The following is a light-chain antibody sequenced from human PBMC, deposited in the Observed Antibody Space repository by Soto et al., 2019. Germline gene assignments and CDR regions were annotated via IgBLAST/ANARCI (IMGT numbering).Light chain of an antibody. CDR3: QHYGYSLWT. V-gene: IGKV3-20*01. CDR2: GGS. J-gene: IGKJ1*01. CDR1: QSVSSNY. Sequence: EMVLTQSPGTLSFARGERATLSCRASQSVSSNYLAWYQQKPGQAPRLLIYGGSSRATGIPDRFSGSGSGTDFTLTITRLEPEDFAVYYCQHYGYSLWTFGQGTKVDIK.